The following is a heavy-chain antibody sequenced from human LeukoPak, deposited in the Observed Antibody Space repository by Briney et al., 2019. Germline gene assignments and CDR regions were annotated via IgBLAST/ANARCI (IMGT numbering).Heavy chain of an antibody. Sequence: PGGSLRLSCAASGFTFSSYGMHWVRQAPGKGLEWVAGIWYDGSNKYYADSVKGRFTISRDNSKNTLYLQMNSLRAEDTAVYYCARDLGYFDYWGQGTLVTVSS. J-gene: IGHJ4*02. CDR1: GFTFSSYG. CDR3: ARDLGYFDY. CDR2: IWYDGSNK. V-gene: IGHV3-33*01.